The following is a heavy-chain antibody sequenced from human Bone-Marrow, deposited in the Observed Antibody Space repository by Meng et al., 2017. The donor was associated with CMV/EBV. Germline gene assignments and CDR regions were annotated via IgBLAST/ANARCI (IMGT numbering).Heavy chain of an antibody. CDR3: ARVWYETSCYTHCYYYGMDV. CDR2: IKQDGSEK. V-gene: IGHV3-7*01. Sequence: GGSLRLSCAASGFTFSSYWMSWVRQAPGKGLEWVANIKQDGSEKYYVDSVKGRFTISRDNAKNSLYLQMNSLRAEDTAVYYCARVWYETSCYTHCYYYGMDVWGQGTTVTGYS. CDR1: GFTFSSYW. J-gene: IGHJ6*01. D-gene: IGHD2-2*02.